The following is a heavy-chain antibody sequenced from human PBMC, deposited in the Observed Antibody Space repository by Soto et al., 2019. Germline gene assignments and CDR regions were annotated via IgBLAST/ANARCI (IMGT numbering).Heavy chain of an antibody. V-gene: IGHV1-18*01. CDR3: AASIAARPVYYYYGMDV. D-gene: IGHD6-6*01. J-gene: IGHJ6*02. Sequence: GASVKVSCKASGGTFSSYAISWVRQAPGQGLEWMGWISAYNGNTNYAQKLHCRVTMTTDTSTSTAYMELRSLRSDDTAVYYCAASIAARPVYYYYGMDVWGQGTTVTVSS. CDR1: GGTFSSYA. CDR2: ISAYNGNT.